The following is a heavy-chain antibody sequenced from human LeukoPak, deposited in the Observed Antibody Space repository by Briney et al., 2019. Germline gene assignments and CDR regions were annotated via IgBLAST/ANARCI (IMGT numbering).Heavy chain of an antibody. V-gene: IGHV4-39*01. D-gene: IGHD5-18*01. Sequence: PSETLSLTCTVSGGSISSGSAYWGWIRQPPGKGLEWIGSIYYSKNTYYNPSLKSRVTISADTSKNQFSLTLGSVSATDTAVYYCVSPRGFSYGYFDYWGQGTLVTVSS. J-gene: IGHJ4*02. CDR2: IYYSKNT. CDR1: GGSISSGSAY. CDR3: VSPRGFSYGYFDY.